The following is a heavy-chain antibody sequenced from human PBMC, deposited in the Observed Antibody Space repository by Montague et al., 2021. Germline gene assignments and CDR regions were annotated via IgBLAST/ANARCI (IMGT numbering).Heavy chain of an antibody. D-gene: IGHD2-15*01. J-gene: IGHJ4*02. CDR2: IYDSGST. V-gene: IGHV4-31*03. Sequence: TLSLTCSVSGGSISSGGFYWSWIRRHPGKGPEWIGSIYDSGSTNYNPSLKSRLTLSRDTSKNQVSLRLTSVTAAETAVYYCARSGGYCSGGRCDTFDYWGQGTLGTVS. CDR1: GGSISSGGFY. CDR3: ARSGGYCSGGRCDTFDY.